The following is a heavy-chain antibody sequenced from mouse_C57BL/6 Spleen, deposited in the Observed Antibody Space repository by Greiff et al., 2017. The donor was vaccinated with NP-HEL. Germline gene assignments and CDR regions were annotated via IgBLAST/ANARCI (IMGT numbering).Heavy chain of an antibody. D-gene: IGHD2-4*01. J-gene: IGHJ1*03. V-gene: IGHV5-4*03. CDR1: GFTFSSYA. Sequence: EVKLVESGGGLVKPGGSLKLSCAASGFTFSSYAMSWVRQTPEKRLEWVATISDGGSYTYCPDNVKGRFTISRDNAKNNLYLQMSHLKSEDTAMYYCARGIYYDYLHWYFDVWGTGTTVTVSS. CDR2: ISDGGSYT. CDR3: ARGIYYDYLHWYFDV.